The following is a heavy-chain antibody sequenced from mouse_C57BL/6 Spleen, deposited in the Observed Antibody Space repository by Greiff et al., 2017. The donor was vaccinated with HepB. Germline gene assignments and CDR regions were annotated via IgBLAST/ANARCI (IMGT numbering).Heavy chain of an antibody. J-gene: IGHJ2*01. D-gene: IGHD1-1*01. CDR3: ARGGFITTVVPFDY. V-gene: IGHV1-61*01. Sequence: QVQLQQPGAELVRPGSSVKLSCKASGYTFTSYWMDWVKQRPGQGLEWIGNIYPSDSETHYNQKFKDKATLTVDKSSSTAYMKLSSLTSEDSAVDYCARGGFITTVVPFDYWGQGTTLTVSS. CDR2: IYPSDSET. CDR1: GYTFTSYW.